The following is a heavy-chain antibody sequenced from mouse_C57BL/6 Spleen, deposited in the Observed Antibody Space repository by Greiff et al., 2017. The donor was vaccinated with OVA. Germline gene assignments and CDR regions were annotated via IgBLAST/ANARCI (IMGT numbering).Heavy chain of an antibody. CDR3: VRDEDYYGSSLWYFDV. V-gene: IGHV10-3*01. J-gene: IGHJ1*03. CDR2: IRSKSSNYAT. Sequence: EVQLVESGGGLVQPKGSLKLSCAASGFTFNTYAMHWVRQAPGKGLEWVARIRSKSSNYATYYADSVKDRFTISRDDSQSMLYLQMNNLKTEDTAMYYCVRDEDYYGSSLWYFDVWGTGTTVTVSS. D-gene: IGHD1-1*01. CDR1: GFTFNTYA.